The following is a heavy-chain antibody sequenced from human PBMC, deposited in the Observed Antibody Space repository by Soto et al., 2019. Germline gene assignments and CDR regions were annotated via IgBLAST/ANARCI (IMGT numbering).Heavy chain of an antibody. J-gene: IGHJ5*02. D-gene: IGHD2-15*01. V-gene: IGHV4-34*01. CDR3: ARRRGGYCSGGSCYSFWFDP. CDR1: GGSFSGYY. CDR2: INHSGST. Sequence: QVQLQQWGAGLLKPSETLSLTCAVYGGSFSGYYWSWIRQPPGKGLEWIGEINHSGSTNYNPSLKSRVTISVDTSKNQFSLKLSSVTAADTAVYYCARRRGGYCSGGSCYSFWFDPWGQGTLVTASS.